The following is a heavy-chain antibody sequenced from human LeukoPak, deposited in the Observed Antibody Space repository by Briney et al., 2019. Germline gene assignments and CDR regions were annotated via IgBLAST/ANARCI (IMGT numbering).Heavy chain of an antibody. CDR2: ISGSGEAGT. CDR3: VKDRGGSPFYGMDV. Sequence: QSGGSLRLSCAGSGFTFSSYAMSWVRQAPGKGLEWVSTISGSGEAGTYYADSVKGRFTVSRDNSRNTLYLPMNSLRAEDTAVYYCVKDRGGSPFYGMDVWGQGTTVTVSS. V-gene: IGHV3-23*01. CDR1: GFTFSSYA. D-gene: IGHD1-26*01. J-gene: IGHJ6*02.